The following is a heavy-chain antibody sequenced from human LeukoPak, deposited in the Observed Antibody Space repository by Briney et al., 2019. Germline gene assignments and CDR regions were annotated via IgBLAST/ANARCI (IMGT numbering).Heavy chain of an antibody. Sequence: ASVTVSFKASGFTFTEYYIHWVRQAPRQGLEWMGRINPHSGGTNSAEKFQDRFTMTRDTSVSTVYMELGRLRHDDTAIYYCARIYYFDTNGYGAYFDSWGQGTLLTVSS. D-gene: IGHD3-22*01. CDR1: GFTFTEYY. J-gene: IGHJ4*02. CDR2: INPHSGGT. V-gene: IGHV1-2*06. CDR3: ARIYYFDTNGYGAYFDS.